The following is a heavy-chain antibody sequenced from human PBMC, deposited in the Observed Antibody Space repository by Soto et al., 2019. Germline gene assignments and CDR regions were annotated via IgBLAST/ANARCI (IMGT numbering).Heavy chain of an antibody. D-gene: IGHD3-3*01. CDR2: ISYDGSNK. CDR3: AKELWYAVTPGSIDFGENDAFDI. Sequence: QVQLVESGGGVVQPGRSLRLSCAASGFTFSSYGMHWVRQAPGKGLEWVAVISYDGSNKYYADSVKGRFTISRDNSKNTLYLQMNSLRAEDTAVYYCAKELWYAVTPGSIDFGENDAFDIWGQGTMVTVSS. CDR1: GFTFSSYG. V-gene: IGHV3-30*18. J-gene: IGHJ3*02.